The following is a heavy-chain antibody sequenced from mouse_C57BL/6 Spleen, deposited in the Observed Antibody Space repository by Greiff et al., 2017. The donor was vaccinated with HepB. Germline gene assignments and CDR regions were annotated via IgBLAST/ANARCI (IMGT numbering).Heavy chain of an antibody. CDR1: GFTFSSYA. CDR3: ARNYGSSCAMDY. CDR2: ISDGGSYT. D-gene: IGHD1-1*01. Sequence: EVNVVESGGGLVKPGGSLKLSCAASGFTFSSYAMSWVRQTPEKRLEWVATISDGGSYTYYPDNVKGRFTISRDNAKNNLYLQMSHLKSEDTAMYYCARNYGSSCAMDYWGQGTSVTVSS. V-gene: IGHV5-4*03. J-gene: IGHJ4*01.